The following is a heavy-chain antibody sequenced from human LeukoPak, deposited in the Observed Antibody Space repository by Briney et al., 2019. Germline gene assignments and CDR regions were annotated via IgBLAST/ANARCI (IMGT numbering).Heavy chain of an antibody. CDR1: GFTFSSYA. CDR3: ARGDYGGDYFDY. V-gene: IGHV3-23*01. D-gene: IGHD4-23*01. J-gene: IGHJ4*02. Sequence: GGSLRLSCAASGFTFSSYAMSWVRQAPGKGLEWVSVISGSGGSTYYADSVKGRSTIFRDNSKNTLYLQMNSLRAEDTAVYYCARGDYGGDYFDYWGQGTLVTVSS. CDR2: ISGSGGST.